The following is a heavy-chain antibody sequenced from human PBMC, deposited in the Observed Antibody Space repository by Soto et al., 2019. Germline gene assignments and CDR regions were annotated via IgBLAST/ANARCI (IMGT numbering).Heavy chain of an antibody. V-gene: IGHV4-59*01. CDR2: IYYSGST. CDR1: GGSISSYY. CDR3: ARGAVRGVTNYYYYGMDV. Sequence: PSETLSLTCTVSGGSISSYYWSWIRQPPGKGLELIGYIYYSGSTNYNPSLKSRVTISVDTSKNQFSLKLSSVTAADTAVYYCARGAVRGVTNYYYYGMDVWGRGTTVTVSS. J-gene: IGHJ6*02. D-gene: IGHD3-10*01.